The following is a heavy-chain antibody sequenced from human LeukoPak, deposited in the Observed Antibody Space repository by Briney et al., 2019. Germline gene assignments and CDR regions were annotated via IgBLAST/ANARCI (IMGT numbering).Heavy chain of an antibody. J-gene: IGHJ4*02. CDR3: ARRAGAYSHPYDY. D-gene: IGHD4/OR15-4a*01. CDR1: GFTVSSNS. V-gene: IGHV3-53*01. Sequence: GGSLRLSCTVSGFTVSSNSMSWVRQAPGKGLEWVSFIYGDNTHYSDSVKGRFTISRDNSKNTLYLQMNSLRAEDTAVYYCARRAGAYSHPYDYWGQGTLVTVSS. CDR2: IYGDNT.